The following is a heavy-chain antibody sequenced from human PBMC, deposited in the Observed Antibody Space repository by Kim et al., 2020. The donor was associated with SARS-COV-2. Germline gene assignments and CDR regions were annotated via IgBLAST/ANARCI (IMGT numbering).Heavy chain of an antibody. D-gene: IGHD4-17*01. Sequence: SETLSLTCTVSGGSISSGGYYWSWIRQHPGKGLEWIGYIYYSGSTYYNPSLKSRVTISVDTSKNQFSLKLSSVTAADTAVYYCARGSYGDYVFDYWGQGTLVTVSS. CDR2: IYYSGST. J-gene: IGHJ4*02. CDR3: ARGSYGDYVFDY. CDR1: GGSISSGGYY. V-gene: IGHV4-31*03.